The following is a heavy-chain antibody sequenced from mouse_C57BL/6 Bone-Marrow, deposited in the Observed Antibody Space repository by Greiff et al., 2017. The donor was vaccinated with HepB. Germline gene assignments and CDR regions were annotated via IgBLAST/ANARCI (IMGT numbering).Heavy chain of an antibody. V-gene: IGHV1-66*01. D-gene: IGHD3-2*02. J-gene: IGHJ4*01. Sequence: QVKLQQSGPELVKPGASVKISCKASGYSFTSYYIHWVKQRPGQGLEWIGWIYPGSGNTKYNEKFKGKATLTADTSSSTAYMQLSSLTSEDSAVYYCERQLRLHYYAMDYWGQGTSVTVSS. CDR1: GYSFTSYY. CDR2: IYPGSGNT. CDR3: ERQLRLHYYAMDY.